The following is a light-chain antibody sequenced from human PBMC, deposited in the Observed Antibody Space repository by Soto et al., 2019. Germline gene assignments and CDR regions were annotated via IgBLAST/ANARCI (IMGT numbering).Light chain of an antibody. CDR3: QHYYSYSPRT. CDR1: QSISSW. Sequence: DIQMTQSPSTLSASVGDRVIIICQASQSISSWLAWYQQNPGKAPKLLIHKASSLESGVPSRFSGSGSGTEFTLTISSLQPDDYATYYCQHYYSYSPRTFGGGTKVDIK. J-gene: IGKJ4*01. CDR2: KAS. V-gene: IGKV1-5*03.